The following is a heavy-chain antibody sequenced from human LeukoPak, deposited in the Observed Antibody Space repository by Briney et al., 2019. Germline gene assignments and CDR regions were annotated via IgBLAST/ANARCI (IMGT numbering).Heavy chain of an antibody. V-gene: IGHV4-34*01. CDR3: ARGPDTAMDV. J-gene: IGHJ6*02. Sequence: SETLSLTCAVYGGSFSGYYWSWIRQPPGRGLEWIGEINHSGSTNYNPSLKSRVTISVDTSKNQFSLKLSSVTAADTAVYYCARGPDTAMDVWGQGTMVTVSS. D-gene: IGHD5-18*01. CDR2: INHSGST. CDR1: GGSFSGYY.